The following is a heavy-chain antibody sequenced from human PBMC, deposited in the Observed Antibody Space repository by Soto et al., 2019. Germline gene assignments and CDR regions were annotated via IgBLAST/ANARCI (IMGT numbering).Heavy chain of an antibody. D-gene: IGHD4-4*01. CDR3: GRHGSGPLHGLVDV. CDR1: GGSITNYY. Sequence: QVQLQESGPGLVKPSETLSLTCTVSGGSITNYYCSWFRQPPGKGLEWVGYINYDGYSAYNLSLIRRVPPSMAASQTQCSLLLASVTATGTAVYYCGRHGSGPLHGLVDVWGPGTTVIVSS. V-gene: IGHV4-59*08. J-gene: IGHJ6*02. CDR2: INYDGYS.